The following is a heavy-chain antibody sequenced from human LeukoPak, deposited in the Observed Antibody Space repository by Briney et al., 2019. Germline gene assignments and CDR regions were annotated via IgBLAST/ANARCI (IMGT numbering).Heavy chain of an antibody. D-gene: IGHD6-13*01. CDR2: IRYDGTNK. CDR1: GSTFSTYG. J-gene: IGHJ6*03. Sequence: GGSLRLSCAASGSTFSTYGMHWVRQAPGKGLEWVAFIRYDGTNKYYADSVKGRFTISRDNSKSTLYLQMNSLRAEDTAVYYCPRSYSSIPQYYYYYYMDVWGKGTTVIVSS. CDR3: PRSYSSIPQYYYYYYMDV. V-gene: IGHV3-30*02.